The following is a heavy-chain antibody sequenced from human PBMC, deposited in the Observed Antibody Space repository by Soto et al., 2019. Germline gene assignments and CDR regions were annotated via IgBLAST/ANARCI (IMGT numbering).Heavy chain of an antibody. CDR2: IYYSGST. V-gene: IGHV4-39*01. CDR1: GGSISSSSYY. Sequence: SETLSLTCTVSGGSISSSSYYWGWIRQPPGKGLEWIGSIYYSGSTYYNPSLKSRVTISVDTSKNQFSLKLSSVTAADTAVYYCARHLRGAVAGTYFDYWGQGTLVTVSS. J-gene: IGHJ4*02. CDR3: ARHLRGAVAGTYFDY. D-gene: IGHD6-19*01.